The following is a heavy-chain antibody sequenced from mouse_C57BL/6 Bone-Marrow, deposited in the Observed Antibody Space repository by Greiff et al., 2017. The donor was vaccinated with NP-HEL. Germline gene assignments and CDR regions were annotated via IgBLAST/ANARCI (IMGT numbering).Heavy chain of an antibody. CDR2: IYWDDDK. J-gene: IGHJ2*01. D-gene: IGHD2-4*01. Sequence: QVTLKVCGPGILQSSQTLSLTCSFSGFSLSTSGMGVSWIRQPSGKGLEWLAHIYWDDDKRYNPSLKSRLTISKDTSRNQVFLKITSVDTADTATYYCARTGYDYDGYYFDYWGQGTTLTVSS. CDR1: GFSLSTSGMG. V-gene: IGHV8-12*01. CDR3: ARTGYDYDGYYFDY.